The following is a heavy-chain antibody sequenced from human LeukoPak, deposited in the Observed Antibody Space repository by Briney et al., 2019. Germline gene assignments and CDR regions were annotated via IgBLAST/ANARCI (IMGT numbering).Heavy chain of an antibody. V-gene: IGHV5-51*01. CDR1: GYSFTNYW. Sequence: GESLKISCKASGYSFTNYWIGWVRQMPGKGLEWMVITYPGDSDTKYSPSFQGHVTISADKSINTAYLQWSSLRASDTAMYYCARQGTIVAGTLGTTFDYWGQGTLLTVSS. D-gene: IGHD5-12*01. J-gene: IGHJ4*02. CDR3: ARQGTIVAGTLGTTFDY. CDR2: TYPGDSDT.